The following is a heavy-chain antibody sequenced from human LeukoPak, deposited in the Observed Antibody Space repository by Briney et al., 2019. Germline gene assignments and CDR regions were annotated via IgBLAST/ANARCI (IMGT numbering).Heavy chain of an antibody. CDR1: GGSFSGYY. CDR3: ASLGTNIDFDY. CDR2: INHSGST. D-gene: IGHD1/OR15-1a*01. V-gene: IGHV4-34*01. Sequence: SETLSLTCAGYGGSFSGYYWSWLRQPPGKGLEWIGEINHSGSTNYNPSLKSRVTISVDTSKNQFSLKLISVTAADTAVYYCASLGTNIDFDYWGQGTLVTVSS. J-gene: IGHJ4*02.